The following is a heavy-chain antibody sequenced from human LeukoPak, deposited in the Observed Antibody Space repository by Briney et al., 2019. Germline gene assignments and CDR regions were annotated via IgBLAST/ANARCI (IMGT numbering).Heavy chain of an antibody. CDR2: ISGSGDSA. CDR1: GFTFSSYA. CDR3: ARHTGSTWSTGY. Sequence: GGSLRFSCAASGFTFSSYAMTWVRQAPGKGLEWVSAISGSGDSAYYADSVKGRFTISRDNSKNTLYLQMDGLGAENTAVYYCARHTGSTWSTGYWGQGTLVTVSS. J-gene: IGHJ4*02. D-gene: IGHD6-13*01. V-gene: IGHV3-23*01.